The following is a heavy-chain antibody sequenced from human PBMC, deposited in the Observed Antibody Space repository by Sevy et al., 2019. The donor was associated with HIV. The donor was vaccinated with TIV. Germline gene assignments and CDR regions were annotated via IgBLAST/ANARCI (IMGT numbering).Heavy chain of an antibody. CDR3: ARDNSGYFFFDY. J-gene: IGHJ4*02. CDR1: GFTFGSYT. V-gene: IGHV3-30-3*01. CDR2: ISQTYDGSKK. Sequence: GGSLRLSCAASGFTFGSYTLHWVRQAPGKGLEWVALISQTYDGSKKYYADSVQGRFTITRDNSKNTLYLQMGSLRPEDTAVYYCARDNSGYFFFDYWGQGILVTVSS. D-gene: IGHD3-22*01.